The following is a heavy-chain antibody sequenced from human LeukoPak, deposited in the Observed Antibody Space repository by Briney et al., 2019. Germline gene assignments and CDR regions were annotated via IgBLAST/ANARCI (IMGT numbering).Heavy chain of an antibody. V-gene: IGHV4-4*07. Sequence: SETLSLTCTVSGDSISSYYWSWVRQPAGKGLEWIGRIHPSGSTNYNPSLESRVTLSVDTSKNQFSLKLSSVTAADTAVYYCARGPPPDFDYWGRGTLVTVSS. CDR1: GDSISSYY. CDR3: ARGPPPDFDY. CDR2: IHPSGST. J-gene: IGHJ4*02.